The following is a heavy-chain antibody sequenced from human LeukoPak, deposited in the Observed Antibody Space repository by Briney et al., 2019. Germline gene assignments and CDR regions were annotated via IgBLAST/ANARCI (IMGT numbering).Heavy chain of an antibody. CDR3: AGLELRYFLDP. CDR2: IYYSGST. V-gene: IGHV4-39*07. J-gene: IGHJ5*02. CDR1: GGSISSSSYY. Sequence: KSSETLSLTCTVSGGSISSSSYYWGWIRQPPGKGLEWIGSIYYSGSTYYNPSLKSRVTISVDTSKNQFSLKLSSVTAADTAVYYCAGLELRYFLDPWGQGTLVTVSS. D-gene: IGHD3-9*01.